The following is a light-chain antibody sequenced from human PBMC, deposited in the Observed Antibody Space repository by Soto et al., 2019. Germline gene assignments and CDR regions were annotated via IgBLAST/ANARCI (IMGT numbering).Light chain of an antibody. CDR2: EVS. V-gene: IGLV2-14*01. CDR1: SSDVGGYNF. J-gene: IGLJ1*01. CDR3: SSYTSSNTLYV. Sequence: VLTQPASVSGSPGQSITISCTGTSSDVGGYNFVSWYQQHPGKAPKLMISEVSNRPSGVSNRFSGSKSGNAASLTISGLQAEDEADYYCSSYTSSNTLYVFXTGTKVTVL.